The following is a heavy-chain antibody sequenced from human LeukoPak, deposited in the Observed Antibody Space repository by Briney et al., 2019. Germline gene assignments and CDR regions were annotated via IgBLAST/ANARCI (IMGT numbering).Heavy chain of an antibody. Sequence: PGGSLRLSCAASGFTFNNAWMSWVGQAPGKGLEWVGRIKSKADGGTTDYAAPVNGRFAISRDDSKNTLYLQMNSLKTEDTAVYYCSTEYYFDSSGYSLPYYFDYWGPGTLVTVSS. CDR1: GFTFNNAW. D-gene: IGHD3-22*01. CDR3: STEYYFDSSGYSLPYYFDY. CDR2: IKSKADGGTT. J-gene: IGHJ4*02. V-gene: IGHV3-15*01.